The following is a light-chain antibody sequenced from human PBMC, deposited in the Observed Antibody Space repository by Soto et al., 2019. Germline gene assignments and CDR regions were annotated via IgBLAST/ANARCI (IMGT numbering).Light chain of an antibody. CDR3: QQSYSTPQT. J-gene: IGKJ1*01. V-gene: IGKV1-39*01. CDR1: QSITSY. CDR2: AAS. Sequence: DIQMTQSPSSLSASVGDRVTITCRASQSITSYLNWYQQKPGKAPKLLIDAASSLQSGVSLRFSGSASGTDFTLTISSLQPEDFATYYCQQSYSTPQTFGQGTKVEIK.